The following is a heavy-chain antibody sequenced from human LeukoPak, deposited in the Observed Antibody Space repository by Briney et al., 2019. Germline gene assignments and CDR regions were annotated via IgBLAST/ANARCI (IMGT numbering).Heavy chain of an antibody. CDR2: ISSGGITR. CDR3: ARGGGSYSDH. J-gene: IGHJ4*02. Sequence: PGGSLRLSCAASGFTFSSYEMNWVRQAPGKGLEWVSYISSGGITRYYADSVKGRFTISRDNAKTSLYLQMSSLRAQDTAVSCCARGGGSYSDHWGQGTLVTVSS. V-gene: IGHV3-48*03. CDR1: GFTFSSYE. D-gene: IGHD1-26*01.